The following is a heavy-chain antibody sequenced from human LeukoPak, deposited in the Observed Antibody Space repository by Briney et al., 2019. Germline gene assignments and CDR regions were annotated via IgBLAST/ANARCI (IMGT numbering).Heavy chain of an antibody. CDR1: GFSFSSYW. CDR2: IKQDGSEK. CDR3: ARPGEWDAFDI. Sequence: GGSLRLSCAASGFSFSSYWMSWVRQAPGQGLEWVANIKQDGSEKYYVDSVKGRFTISRDNAKNSLYLQMNSLRAEDTAVYYCARPGEWDAFDIWGQGTMVTVSS. J-gene: IGHJ3*02. D-gene: IGHD3-16*01. V-gene: IGHV3-7*01.